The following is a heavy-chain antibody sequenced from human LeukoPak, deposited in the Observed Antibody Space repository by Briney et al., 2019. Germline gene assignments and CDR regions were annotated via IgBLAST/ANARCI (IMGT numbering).Heavy chain of an antibody. Sequence: GGSLRLSCAASGFTFSSYAMSWVRQAPGKGLEWVSGISGSGGSTYYADSVKGRFTISRDNSKNTLYVQMNGLRAEDTAVYYCAKDTGYYYYYMDVWGKGTMVTVSS. CDR2: ISGSGGST. CDR3: AKDTGYYYYYMDV. CDR1: GFTFSSYA. J-gene: IGHJ6*03. D-gene: IGHD1-14*01. V-gene: IGHV3-23*01.